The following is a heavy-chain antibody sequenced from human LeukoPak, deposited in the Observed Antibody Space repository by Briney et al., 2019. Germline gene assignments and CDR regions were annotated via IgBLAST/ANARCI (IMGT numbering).Heavy chain of an antibody. D-gene: IGHD6-13*01. V-gene: IGHV4-34*01. CDR2: INHSGST. CDR1: GGSFSSYY. J-gene: IGHJ4*02. CDR3: APVGAGGAAAGTNY. Sequence: SETLSLTCAVYGGSFSSYYWSWIRQPPGKGLEWIGEINHSGSTNYNPSLKSRVTISVDTSKNQFSLKLSSVTAADTAVYYCAPVGAGGAAAGTNYWGQGTLVTVSS.